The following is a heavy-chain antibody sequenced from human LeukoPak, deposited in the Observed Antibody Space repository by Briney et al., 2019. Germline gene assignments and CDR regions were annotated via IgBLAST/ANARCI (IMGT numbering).Heavy chain of an antibody. V-gene: IGHV1-24*01. CDR2: FDPEDGET. J-gene: IGHJ4*02. Sequence: ASVRVSCKASGYTFTSYDINWVRQATGQGLEWMGGFDPEDGETIYAQKFQGRVTMTEDTSTDTAYMELSSLRSEDTAVYYCATVYSGSYNFDYWGQGTLVTVSS. CDR3: ATVYSGSYNFDY. CDR1: GYTFTSYD. D-gene: IGHD1-26*01.